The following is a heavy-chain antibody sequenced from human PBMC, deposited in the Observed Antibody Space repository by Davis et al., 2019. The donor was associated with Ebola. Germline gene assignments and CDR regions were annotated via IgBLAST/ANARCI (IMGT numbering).Heavy chain of an antibody. CDR2: ISGSGGST. J-gene: IGHJ6*04. V-gene: IGHV3-23*01. CDR3: AKSGLSFGVVKYHYGMDV. Sequence: GESLKISCAASGFTFRLSVMNWVRQAPGKGLEWVSAISGSGGSTYYADSVKGRFTISRDNSKNTLYLQMNSLRAEDTAVYYCAKSGLSFGVVKYHYGMDVWGKGTTVTVSS. CDR1: GFTFRLSV. D-gene: IGHD3-3*01.